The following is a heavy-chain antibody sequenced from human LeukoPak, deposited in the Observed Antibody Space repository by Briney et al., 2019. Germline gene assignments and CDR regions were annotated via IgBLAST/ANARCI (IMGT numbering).Heavy chain of an antibody. CDR2: IYYSGST. V-gene: IGHV4-59*01. CDR3: ARDRETIAALDY. Sequence: SETLSLTCTVSGGSISSYYWSWIRQPPGKGLEWIGYIYYSGSTNYNPSLKSRVTISVDTSKNQSSLKLSSVTAADTAVYYCARDRETIAALDYWGQGTLVTVSS. CDR1: GGSISSYY. D-gene: IGHD6-6*01. J-gene: IGHJ4*02.